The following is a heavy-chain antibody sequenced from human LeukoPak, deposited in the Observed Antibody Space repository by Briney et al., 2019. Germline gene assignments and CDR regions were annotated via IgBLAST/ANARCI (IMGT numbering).Heavy chain of an antibody. J-gene: IGHJ3*02. V-gene: IGHV3-7*01. CDR1: GFTFSSYW. CDR3: ARSGNAFGI. CDR2: IKHDGSEK. D-gene: IGHD3-10*01. Sequence: GGSLRLSCEASGFTFSSYWMSWVRQAPGKGLEWVANIKHDGSEKYYVDSVKGRFTISRDDAKNSLYLQMNSLRAEDTAVYYCARSGNAFGIWGQGTMVTVSS.